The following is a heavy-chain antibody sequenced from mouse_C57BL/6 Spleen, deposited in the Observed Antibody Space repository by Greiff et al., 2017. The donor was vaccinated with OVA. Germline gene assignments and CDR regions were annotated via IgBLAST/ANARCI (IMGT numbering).Heavy chain of an antibody. CDR2: IDPETGGT. J-gene: IGHJ2*01. CDR3: TRRYDYDLYYFDY. CDR1: GYTFTDYE. V-gene: IGHV1-15*01. Sequence: QVQLKESGAELVRPGASVTLSCKASGYTFTDYEMHWVKQTPVHGLEWIGAIDPETGGTAYNQKFKGKAILTADKSSSTAYMELRSLTSEDSAVYYCTRRYDYDLYYFDYWGQGTTLTVSS. D-gene: IGHD2-4*01.